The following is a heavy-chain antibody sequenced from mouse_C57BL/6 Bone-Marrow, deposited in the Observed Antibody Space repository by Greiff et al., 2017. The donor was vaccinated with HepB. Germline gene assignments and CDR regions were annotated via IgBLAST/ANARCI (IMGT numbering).Heavy chain of an antibody. V-gene: IGHV5-17*01. Sequence: EVMLVESGGGLVKPGGSLKLSCAASGFTFSDYGMHWVRQAPEKGLEWVAYISSGSSTIYYADTVKGRFTISRENAKNTLFLQMTSLRSEDTAMYYCAERDFDVWGTGTTVTVSS. CDR3: AERDFDV. CDR2: ISSGSSTI. CDR1: GFTFSDYG. J-gene: IGHJ1*03.